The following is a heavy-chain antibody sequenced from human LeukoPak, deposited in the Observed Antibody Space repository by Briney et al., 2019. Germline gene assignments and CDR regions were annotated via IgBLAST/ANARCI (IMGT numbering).Heavy chain of an antibody. CDR2: INPDSGGT. CDR3: ARVKVGFGEGRSYYYYYMDV. V-gene: IGHV1-2*02. J-gene: IGHJ6*03. CDR1: GYTFTGYY. D-gene: IGHD3-10*01. Sequence: GASVKVSCKASGYTFTGYYMHWVRQAHGQGLEWMGWINPDSGGTNYAQKFQGRVTMTRDTSISTAYMELSRLRSDDTAVYYCARVKVGFGEGRSYYYYYMDVWGKGTTVTISS.